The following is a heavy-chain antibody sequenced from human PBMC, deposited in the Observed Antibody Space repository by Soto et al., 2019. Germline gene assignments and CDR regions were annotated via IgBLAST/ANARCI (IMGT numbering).Heavy chain of an antibody. D-gene: IGHD2-2*01. CDR3: ARGLICVVPAVTPRTFVY. J-gene: IGHJ4*02. V-gene: IGHV4-34*01. CDR1: GGSFSGYY. CDR2: INHSGST. Sequence: QVQLQQWGAGLLKPSETLSLTCAVYGGSFSGYYWSWIRQPPGKGMEWIGEINHSGSTNYNPSLKSRVTLSVDTAKNQFSLKLSYVTAAGPAVYYCARGLICVVPAVTPRTFVYWGQGTLVTVSS.